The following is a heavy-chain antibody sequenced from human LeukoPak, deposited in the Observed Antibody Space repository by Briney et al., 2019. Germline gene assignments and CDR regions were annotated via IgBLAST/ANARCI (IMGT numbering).Heavy chain of an antibody. CDR1: GFTFSSHG. V-gene: IGHV3-21*01. CDR2: ISGSGGNT. CDR3: ARDGSGGNWQIDY. Sequence: PGGSLRLSCAASGFTFSSHGMNWVRQAPGKGLEWVSGISGSGGNTYYADSVKGRFTISRDNAKNSLYLQMNSRRAEDTAVYYCARDGSGGNWQIDYWGQGTLVTVSS. J-gene: IGHJ4*02. D-gene: IGHD4-23*01.